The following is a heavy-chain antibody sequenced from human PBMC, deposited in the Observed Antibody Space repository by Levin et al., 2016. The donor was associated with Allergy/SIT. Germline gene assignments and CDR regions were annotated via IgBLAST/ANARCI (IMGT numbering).Heavy chain of an antibody. CDR2: ISGSGGST. CDR3: AKDRGFNDGTDY. D-gene: IGHD1-1*01. Sequence: VRQAPGKGLEWVSAISGSGGSTYYADSVKGRFTISRDNSKNTLYLQMNSLRAEDTAVYYCAKDRGFNDGTDYWGQGTLVTVSS. J-gene: IGHJ4*02. V-gene: IGHV3-23*01.